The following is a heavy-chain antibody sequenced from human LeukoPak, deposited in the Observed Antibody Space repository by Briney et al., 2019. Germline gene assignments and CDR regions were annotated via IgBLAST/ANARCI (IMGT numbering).Heavy chain of an antibody. CDR2: IGARGDI. Sequence: GGSLRLSCVGSGFTFSDYAMNWVRQTPGKGLEWISAIGARGDIFYADSVRGRFTISRDNSNNVAHLQMNSLRPEDTAIYYCAKRGPGRVAGSYDFWGQGTLVTVSS. J-gene: IGHJ4*02. D-gene: IGHD6-19*01. CDR3: AKRGPGRVAGSYDF. CDR1: GFTFSDYA. V-gene: IGHV3-23*01.